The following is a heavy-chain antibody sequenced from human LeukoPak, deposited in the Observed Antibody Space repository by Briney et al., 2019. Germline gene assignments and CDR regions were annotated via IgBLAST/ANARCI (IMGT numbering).Heavy chain of an antibody. Sequence: GASVKVSCKASGYTFTSYGISWVRQAPGQGLEWMGWINPNSGGTNSAQKFQGRVTMTRDTSISTAYMELSSLRSDDTAVYYCARDGNFDYWGQGTLVTVSS. J-gene: IGHJ4*02. D-gene: IGHD1-1*01. CDR3: ARDGNFDY. CDR2: INPNSGGT. CDR1: GYTFTSYG. V-gene: IGHV1-2*02.